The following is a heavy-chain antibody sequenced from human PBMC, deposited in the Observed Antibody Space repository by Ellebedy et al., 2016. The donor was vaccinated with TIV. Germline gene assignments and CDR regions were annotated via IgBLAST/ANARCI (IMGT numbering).Heavy chain of an antibody. D-gene: IGHD6-19*01. V-gene: IGHV3-74*01. CDR3: AREGELWLLADY. CDR2: INNYGSTT. J-gene: IGHJ4*02. Sequence: PGGSLRLSCAASGVTIRTYWMRWVRQAPGKGLVWVSHINNYGSTTDYADSVKGRFTISRDNARNSVYLEMNSLTGEDTAVYYCAREGELWLLADYWGQGTLVTVSS. CDR1: GVTIRTYW.